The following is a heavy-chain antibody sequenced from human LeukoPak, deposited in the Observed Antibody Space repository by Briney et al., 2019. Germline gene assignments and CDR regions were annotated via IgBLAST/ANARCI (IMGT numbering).Heavy chain of an antibody. Sequence: PSETLSLTCTVSGGSISGSSYYWGWIRQPPGKGLEWMGSIYYSGSTYYNPSLKSRVTISVDTSKNQFSLTLSSMTAAGTAVYYCARHKPFYGFDYWGQGTLVTVSS. D-gene: IGHD2/OR15-2a*01. V-gene: IGHV4-39*01. J-gene: IGHJ4*02. CDR2: IYYSGST. CDR3: ARHKPFYGFDY. CDR1: GGSISGSSYY.